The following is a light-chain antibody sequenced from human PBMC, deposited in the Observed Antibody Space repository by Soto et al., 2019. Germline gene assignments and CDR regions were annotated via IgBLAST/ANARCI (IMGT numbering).Light chain of an antibody. V-gene: IGLV1-47*01. CDR3: AAWDDSLSGHWV. J-gene: IGLJ3*02. CDR1: SSNIGSNY. Sequence: QPVLTQPPSASGTPGQRVTISCSGSSSNIGSNYVYWYQQLPGTAPKLLIYRNNQRPSGVPDRFSGSKSGTSAALAISGLRSEDEADYYCAAWDDSLSGHWVFGGGTQLTVL. CDR2: RNN.